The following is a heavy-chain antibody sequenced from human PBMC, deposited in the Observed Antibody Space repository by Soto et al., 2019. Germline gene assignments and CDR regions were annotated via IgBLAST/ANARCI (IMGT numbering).Heavy chain of an antibody. CDR1: GGTFSTSA. J-gene: IGHJ6*02. V-gene: IGHV1-69*13. CDR2: VMPIFRTA. Sequence: QVQVVQSGAEVKKPGSSVNVSCKTSGGTFSTSAISWVRQAPGQGLEWMGGVMPIFRTADYAQKFQGRVTXTXDXSASTAYLDLRSLTCEDTAVYYCDIDKNQAQLDGNYYYIMDVWGQGTTVTVTS. CDR3: DIDKNQAQLDGNYYYIMDV. D-gene: IGHD2-2*01.